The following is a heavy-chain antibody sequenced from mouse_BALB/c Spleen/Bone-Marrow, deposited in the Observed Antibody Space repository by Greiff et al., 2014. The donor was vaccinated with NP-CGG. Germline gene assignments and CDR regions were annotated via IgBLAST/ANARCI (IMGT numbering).Heavy chain of an antibody. CDR2: IWAGGST. Sequence: VQLQESGPGLVAPSQSLSITCTVSEFSLTSYGVRWVRQPPGKGLEWLGVIWAGGSTNYNSALMSRLSISKDNSKSQVFLKMNSLQTDDTAMYYCARGGSSRAWFAYWGQGTLVTVSA. V-gene: IGHV2-9*02. CDR3: ARGGSSRAWFAY. D-gene: IGHD1-1*01. J-gene: IGHJ3*01. CDR1: EFSLTSYG.